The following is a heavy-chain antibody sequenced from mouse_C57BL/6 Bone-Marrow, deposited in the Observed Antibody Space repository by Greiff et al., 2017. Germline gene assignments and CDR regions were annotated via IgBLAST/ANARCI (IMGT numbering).Heavy chain of an antibody. V-gene: IGHV5-2*01. Sequence: QLVESGGGLVQPGESLTLSCASYEYAFPSHDMSLVRKTPEKRLELVAAINSDGGSTSYPYTMERRFIISSNNTKKTLYLQMSSLRSEDTALYNCARQLRLRFYYAMDYWGQGTSVTVSS. CDR3: ARQLRLRFYYAMDY. J-gene: IGHJ4*01. D-gene: IGHD3-2*02. CDR2: INSDGGST. CDR1: EYAFPSHD.